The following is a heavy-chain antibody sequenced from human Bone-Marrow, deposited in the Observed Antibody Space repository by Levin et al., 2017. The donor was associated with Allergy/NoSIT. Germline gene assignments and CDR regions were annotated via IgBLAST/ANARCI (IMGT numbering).Heavy chain of an antibody. CDR2: ISYDGSNK. J-gene: IGHJ4*02. D-gene: IGHD4-23*01. V-gene: IGHV3-30-3*01. Sequence: GGSLRLSCAASGFTFSSYAMHWVRQAPGKGLEWVAVISYDGSNKYYADSVKGRFTISRDNSKNTLYLQMNSLRAEDTAVYYCARTIRTTVGSDYWGQGTLVTVSS. CDR3: ARTIRTTVGSDY. CDR1: GFTFSSYA.